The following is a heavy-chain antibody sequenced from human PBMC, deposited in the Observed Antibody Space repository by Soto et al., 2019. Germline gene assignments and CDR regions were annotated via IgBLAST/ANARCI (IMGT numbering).Heavy chain of an antibody. CDR3: ARVEVYDFWSGYYQNYYGMDV. D-gene: IGHD3-3*01. J-gene: IGHJ6*02. Sequence: PGGSLRLSCAASGFTFSSYWMHWVRQAPGKGLVWVSRINSDGSGTSYADSVEGRFTISRDNAKNTLYLQMNSLRAEDTAVYYCARVEVYDFWSGYYQNYYGMDVWGQGTTVTVSS. CDR1: GFTFSSYW. V-gene: IGHV3-74*01. CDR2: INSDGSGT.